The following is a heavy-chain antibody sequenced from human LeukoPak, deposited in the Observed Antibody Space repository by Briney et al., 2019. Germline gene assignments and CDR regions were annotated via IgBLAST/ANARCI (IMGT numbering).Heavy chain of an antibody. CDR1: GYTFTSYY. D-gene: IGHD5-12*01. CDR2: INPSGGST. CDR3: ARHRGYSGYDYPYYFDY. Sequence: ASVKVPCKASGYTFTSYYMHWVRQAPGQGLEWMGIINPSGGSTSYAQKFQGRVTMTRDTSTSTVYMELSSLRSEDTAVYYYARHRGYSGYDYPYYFDYWGQGTLVTVSS. V-gene: IGHV1-46*01. J-gene: IGHJ4*02.